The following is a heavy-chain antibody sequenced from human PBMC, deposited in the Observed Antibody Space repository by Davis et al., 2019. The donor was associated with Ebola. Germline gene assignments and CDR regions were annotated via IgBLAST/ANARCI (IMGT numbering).Heavy chain of an antibody. J-gene: IGHJ6*02. CDR2: VSSSGST. CDR1: GGSMSSYY. V-gene: IGHV4-59*12. Sequence: SETLSLTCTVSGGSMSSYYWSWFRQTPGKGLEWIGYVSSSGSTNYNSSLESRATISVDTSKNQFSLKLRSVTAADTAVYYCARGHSSSWGYYYYGMDVWGQGTTVTVSS. CDR3: ARGHSSSWGYYYYGMDV. D-gene: IGHD6-13*01.